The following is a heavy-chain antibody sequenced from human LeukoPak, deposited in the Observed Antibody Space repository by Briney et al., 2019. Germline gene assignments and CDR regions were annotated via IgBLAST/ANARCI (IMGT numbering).Heavy chain of an antibody. V-gene: IGHV4-59*08. CDR2: IYYSGST. D-gene: IGHD6-19*01. Sequence: SETLSLTCTVSGGSISSYYWSWIRQPPGKGLEWIGYIYYSGSTNYNPSLKSRVTISVDKSKNQFSLKLSSVTAADTAVYYCARQYSSGWYLSPGAFDIWGQGTMVTVSS. J-gene: IGHJ3*02. CDR1: GGSISSYY. CDR3: ARQYSSGWYLSPGAFDI.